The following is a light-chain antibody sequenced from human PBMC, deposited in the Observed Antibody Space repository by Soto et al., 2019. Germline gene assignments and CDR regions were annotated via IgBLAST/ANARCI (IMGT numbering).Light chain of an antibody. V-gene: IGKV3D-20*02. Sequence: EIVLTQSPGTLSLSPGERATLSCRASQSVTSSFLAWYQQKPGQAPRLLIYSASHRATGIPDRFSGSESGTDFTLTISRLEPEDSAVYYCQQRSSWPPTFGQGTRLEIK. CDR1: QSVTSSF. CDR2: SAS. J-gene: IGKJ5*01. CDR3: QQRSSWPPT.